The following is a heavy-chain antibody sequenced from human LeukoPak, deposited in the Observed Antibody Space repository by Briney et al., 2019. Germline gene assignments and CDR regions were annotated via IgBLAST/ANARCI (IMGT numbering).Heavy chain of an antibody. CDR3: ARAGYYDSSGTLGAFDI. V-gene: IGHV3-48*03. CDR1: GFTFSSYE. Sequence: PGGSLRLSCAASGFTFSSYEMNWVRQAPGKGLEWVSYISSSGSTIYYADSVKGRFTISRDNAKNSLYLQMNSLRAEDTAVYYYARAGYYDSSGTLGAFDIWGQGTMVTVSS. D-gene: IGHD3-22*01. CDR2: ISSSGSTI. J-gene: IGHJ3*02.